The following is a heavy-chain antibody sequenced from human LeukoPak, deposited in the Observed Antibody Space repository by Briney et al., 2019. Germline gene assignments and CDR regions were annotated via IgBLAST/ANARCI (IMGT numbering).Heavy chain of an antibody. CDR2: IHYRGST. Sequence: SSQTLSLTCTVSGGSVSSGGYYWSWIRQHPGKGLEWIGYIHYRGSTYYNPSLKSRVSISVDTSKNQFSLQLTSVSAADTAVYYCARDVSGWSRGGFDPWGQGTLVTVSS. CDR1: GGSVSSGGYY. D-gene: IGHD3-3*01. CDR3: ARDVSGWSRGGFDP. J-gene: IGHJ5*02. V-gene: IGHV4-31*03.